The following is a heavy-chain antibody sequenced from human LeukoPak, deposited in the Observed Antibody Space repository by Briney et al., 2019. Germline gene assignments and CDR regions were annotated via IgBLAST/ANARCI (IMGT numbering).Heavy chain of an antibody. Sequence: GGSLRLSCAATGFTFSSYAMSWVRQAPGKGLEWVSAISGSGGSTYYADSVKGRFTISRDNSKNTLYLQMNSLRAEDTAVYYCAKDSFSTYYYGSGSLDWGQGTLVTVSS. V-gene: IGHV3-23*01. CDR2: ISGSGGST. J-gene: IGHJ4*02. CDR1: GFTFSSYA. D-gene: IGHD3-10*01. CDR3: AKDSFSTYYYGSGSLD.